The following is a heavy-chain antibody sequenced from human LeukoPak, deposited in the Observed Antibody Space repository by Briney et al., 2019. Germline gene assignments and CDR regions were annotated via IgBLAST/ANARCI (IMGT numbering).Heavy chain of an antibody. CDR1: GFTFSRYG. CDR2: IVSNGDST. Sequence: GGSLRLSCSASGFTFSRYGMHWVRQAPGKGLEYVSAIVSNGDSTYYADSVKGRFTISRDNAKDTLYLQMSSLRPDDTAVYYCVNPGWYYDSSGYSYYYGMDVWGQGTTVTVSS. CDR3: VNPGWYYDSSGYSYYYGMDV. J-gene: IGHJ6*02. V-gene: IGHV3-64D*09. D-gene: IGHD3-22*01.